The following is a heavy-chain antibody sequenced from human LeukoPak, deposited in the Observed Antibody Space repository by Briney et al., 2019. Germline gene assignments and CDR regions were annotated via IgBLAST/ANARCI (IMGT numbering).Heavy chain of an antibody. CDR1: GGSISSYY. CDR3: ARVAAADRGYYYYYMDV. J-gene: IGHJ6*03. Sequence: SETLSLTCTVSGGSISSYYWSWIRQPPGKGLEWIGYIYYSGSTNYDPSLKSRVTISVDTSKNQFSLKLSSVTAADTAVYYCARVAAADRGYYYYYMDVWGKGTTVTVSS. CDR2: IYYSGST. D-gene: IGHD6-13*01. V-gene: IGHV4-59*01.